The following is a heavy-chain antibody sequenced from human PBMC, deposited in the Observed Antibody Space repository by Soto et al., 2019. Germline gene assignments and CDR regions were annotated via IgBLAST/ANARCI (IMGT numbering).Heavy chain of an antibody. CDR2: ISSGGRDK. CDR1: GFTFSNFG. D-gene: IGHD2-15*01. J-gene: IGHJ4*02. Sequence: QVQLVESGGGVVQPERSLRLSCAASGFTFSNFGMHWVRQAPGKGLEWVATISSGGRDKYFSNSVKDRFTISRDNSKNTLFLQMNSLRVEDTAVYYCAKGSEVARQELDYWGQGTLVTVSS. CDR3: AKGSEVARQELDY. V-gene: IGHV3-30*18.